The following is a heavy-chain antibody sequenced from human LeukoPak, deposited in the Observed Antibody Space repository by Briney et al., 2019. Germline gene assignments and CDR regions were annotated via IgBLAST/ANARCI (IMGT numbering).Heavy chain of an antibody. CDR1: GLTFDDRG. V-gene: IGHV3-20*04. Sequence: GGSLRLSCAASGLTFDDRGMSWVRQAPGKGLEWVSGINWDGGSTAYADSVKGRFTISRDNAKKSLYLQMNSLRGEDTALYYCTREYAALGFDIWGQGTMVTVSS. D-gene: IGHD7-27*01. CDR2: INWDGGST. J-gene: IGHJ3*02. CDR3: TREYAALGFDI.